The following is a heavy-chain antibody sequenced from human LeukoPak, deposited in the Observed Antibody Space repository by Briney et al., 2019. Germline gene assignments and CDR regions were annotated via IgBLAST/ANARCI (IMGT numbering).Heavy chain of an antibody. Sequence: SVKVSCKASGGTFSSYAISWARQAPGQGLEWMRRIIPILGIANYAQKFQGRVTITADKSTSTAYMELSSLRSEDTAVYYCAKIANSSGRRGEHEVWGQGTLVTVSS. D-gene: IGHD6-19*01. V-gene: IGHV1-69*04. J-gene: IGHJ4*02. CDR2: IIPILGIA. CDR1: GGTFSSYA. CDR3: AKIANSSGRRGEHEV.